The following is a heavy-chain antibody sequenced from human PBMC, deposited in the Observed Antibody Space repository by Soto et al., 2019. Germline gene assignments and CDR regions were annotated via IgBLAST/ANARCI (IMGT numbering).Heavy chain of an antibody. CDR3: ARASVDYFDY. J-gene: IGHJ4*02. D-gene: IGHD6-19*01. CDR1: GCSISSGDYY. Sequence: SETLSLTCTVSGCSISSGDYYWSWIRQPPGKGLEWIGYIYYSGSTYYNPSLKSRVTISVDTSKNQFSLKLSSVTAADTAVYYCARASVDYFDYWGQGTLVTVSS. V-gene: IGHV4-30-4*01. CDR2: IYYSGST.